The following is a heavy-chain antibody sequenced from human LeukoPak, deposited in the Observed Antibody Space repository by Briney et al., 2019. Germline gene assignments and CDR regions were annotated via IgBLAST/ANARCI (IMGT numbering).Heavy chain of an antibody. D-gene: IGHD3-16*01. J-gene: IGHJ6*03. CDR1: GFTFSSYS. Sequence: AGRSLRLSCAASGFTFSSYSMNWVRQAPGKGLEWVSSISSSSSYIYYADSVKGRFTISRDNSYNTVSLQMNSLRDEDTGVYYCAKGLRTGVGPYMGYHYYMDVWGKGATVTVSS. CDR3: AKGLRTGVGPYMGYHYYMDV. CDR2: ISSSSSYI. V-gene: IGHV3-21*04.